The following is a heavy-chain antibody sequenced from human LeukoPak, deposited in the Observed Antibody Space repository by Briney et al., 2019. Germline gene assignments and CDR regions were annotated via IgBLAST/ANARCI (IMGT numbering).Heavy chain of an antibody. J-gene: IGHJ4*02. D-gene: IGHD3-22*01. CDR3: ARAGGYSDSYDY. Sequence: PGRSLRLSCAASGFTFSSFTFHWVRQAPGKGLEWVSSISGSSSYIYYADSVKGRFTISRDNAKNSLCLQMNSLRAEDTAIYYCARAGGYSDSYDYWGQGTLVTVSS. CDR1: GFTFSSFT. CDR2: ISGSSSYI. V-gene: IGHV3-21*01.